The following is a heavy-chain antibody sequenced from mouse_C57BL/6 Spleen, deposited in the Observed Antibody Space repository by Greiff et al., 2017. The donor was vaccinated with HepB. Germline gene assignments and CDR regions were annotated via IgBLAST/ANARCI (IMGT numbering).Heavy chain of an antibody. V-gene: IGHV1-53*01. J-gene: IGHJ2*01. CDR3: ARWDYYGSRYY. D-gene: IGHD1-1*01. CDR2: INPSNGGI. Sequence: VQLQQSGTEPVKPGASVKLSCKASGYTFTSYWMHWVKQRPGQGLEWIGNINPSNGGINYTEKFKSKATLTVDKSSSTAYMQLSSLTSEDSAVYYCARWDYYGSRYYWGQGTTLTVSS. CDR1: GYTFTSYW.